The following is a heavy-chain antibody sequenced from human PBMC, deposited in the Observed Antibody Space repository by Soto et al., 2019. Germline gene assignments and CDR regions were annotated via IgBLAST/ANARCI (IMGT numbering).Heavy chain of an antibody. D-gene: IGHD2-15*01. CDR1: GYTFTSYG. V-gene: IGHV1-18*01. CDR2: ISAYNGNT. J-gene: IGHJ6*02. CDR3: ARGGYCSGGSCSGKYGMAV. Sequence: ASVKVSCKASGYTFTSYGINWVRQAPGQGLEWMGWISAYNGNTNYAQKLQGRVTMTTDTSTSTAYMELRSLRSDDTAVYYCARGGYCSGGSCSGKYGMAVWGQGTTVTVSS.